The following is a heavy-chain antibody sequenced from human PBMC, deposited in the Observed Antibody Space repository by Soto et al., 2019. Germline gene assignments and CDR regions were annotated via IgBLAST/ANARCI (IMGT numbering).Heavy chain of an antibody. D-gene: IGHD2-8*01. V-gene: IGHV1-18*04. CDR3: ARVGPNWNLWDTNRRLDA. CDR2: ISDDNGNT. J-gene: IGHJ6*02. CDR1: GYTFSSYG. Sequence: QVQLVQSGAEVKKPGASVKVSCKASGYTFSSYGVTWVRQAPGQGLEWMGWISDDNGNTEYAQKFQGRVIMTTDTSSSTAYMEVRSLRSDDTAVYYCARVGPNWNLWDTNRRLDAWGQGTTVTVSS.